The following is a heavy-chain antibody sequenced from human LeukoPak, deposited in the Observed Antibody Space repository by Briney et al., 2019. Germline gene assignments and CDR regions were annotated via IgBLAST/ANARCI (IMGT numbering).Heavy chain of an antibody. J-gene: IGHJ6*03. CDR2: MNPNSGTT. CDR1: GYTFTSYD. Sequence: ASVKLSCKASGYTFTSYDIHWVRQATGQGLELLGWMNPNSGTTAYAQKFQGRVTMTRNNSISTAYMELSSLRSEDTDVYYCARGTRSGRRMDVWGKGTTVTISS. V-gene: IGHV1-8*02. D-gene: IGHD5-12*01. CDR3: ARGTRSGRRMDV.